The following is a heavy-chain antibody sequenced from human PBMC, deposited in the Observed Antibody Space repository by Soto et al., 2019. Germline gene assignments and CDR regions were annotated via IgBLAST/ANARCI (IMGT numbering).Heavy chain of an antibody. D-gene: IGHD3-3*01. CDR3: WRPPVLEGY. Sequence: PGGSLRLSCAVSGFTFTDYEMNWVRQAPGKGLEWISYISSSGSITYYADSVQGRFTISRDNAKNSLYLQMNSLRVEDTAVYYWWRPPVLEGYWGQGTLVTVSS. CDR1: GFTFTDYE. V-gene: IGHV3-48*03. CDR2: ISSSGSIT. J-gene: IGHJ4*02.